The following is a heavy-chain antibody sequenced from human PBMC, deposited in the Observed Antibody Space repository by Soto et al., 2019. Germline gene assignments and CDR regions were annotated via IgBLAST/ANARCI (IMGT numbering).Heavy chain of an antibody. D-gene: IGHD6-19*01. Sequence: QVQLVQSGAEVKKPGASVKVSCKASGYTFTSYAMHWVRQAPGQRLEWMGWIKAGNGYTKYSQKFQGRVNITSDTAASTAYMELSSLRSEDTAVYYCSSSRLRGVAGTEGSFDPWGQGTLVTVSS. V-gene: IGHV1-3*01. CDR3: SSSRLRGVAGTEGSFDP. CDR2: IKAGNGYT. J-gene: IGHJ5*02. CDR1: GYTFTSYA.